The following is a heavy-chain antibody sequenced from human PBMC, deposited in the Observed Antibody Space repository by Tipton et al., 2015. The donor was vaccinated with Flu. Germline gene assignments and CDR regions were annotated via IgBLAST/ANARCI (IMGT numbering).Heavy chain of an antibody. CDR1: GDSISSDFY. CDR3: ARDFGEYNWFDP. CDR2: VSRTGST. J-gene: IGHJ5*02. V-gene: IGHV4-38-2*02. Sequence: LRLSCAVSGDSISSDFYWAWIRQFPGKGLEWIGTVSRTGSTIYNPSLKSRVTILVDTSKNQFSLQLSSVTAADTAVYYCARDFGEYNWFDPWGQGTLVTVSS. D-gene: IGHD3-3*01.